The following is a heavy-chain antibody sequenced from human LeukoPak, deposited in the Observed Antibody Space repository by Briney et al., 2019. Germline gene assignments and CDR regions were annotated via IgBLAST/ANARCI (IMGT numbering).Heavy chain of an antibody. V-gene: IGHV1-18*01. CDR3: ARASGYDFWSGYPPFDY. CDR2: ISAYNGNT. CDR1: GYTLTSYG. D-gene: IGHD3-3*01. Sequence: ASVKVSCKASGYTLTSYGISWVRQAPGQGLERMGWISAYNGNTNYAQKLQGRVTMTTDTSTSTAYMELRSLRSDDTAVYYCARASGYDFWSGYPPFDYWGQGTLVTVSS. J-gene: IGHJ4*02.